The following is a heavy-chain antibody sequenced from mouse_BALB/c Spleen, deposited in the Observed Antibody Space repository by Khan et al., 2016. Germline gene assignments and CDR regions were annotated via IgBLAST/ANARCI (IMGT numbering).Heavy chain of an antibody. J-gene: IGHJ4*01. D-gene: IGHD3-1*01. CDR3: SRVAGAMDY. CDR1: GFTFINFG. Sequence: EVELVEPGGGLVQPGGSLKLSCAAIGFTFINFGMSWFRQTPDRRLELVATINSNGGSTYYLDSVKGRFTISRDNAKNTLYLQMISLKSEEPVMFSCSRVAGAMDYWGHGASVTVSS. CDR2: INSNGGST. V-gene: IGHV5-6-3*01.